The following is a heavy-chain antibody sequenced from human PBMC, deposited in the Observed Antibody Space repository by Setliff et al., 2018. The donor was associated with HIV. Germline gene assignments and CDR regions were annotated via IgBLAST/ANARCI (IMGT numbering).Heavy chain of an antibody. CDR2: IYYSGTT. J-gene: IGHJ6*03. V-gene: IGHV4-61*01. D-gene: IGHD6-6*01. CDR3: ASEAWTSYRSSSGYYYYYMDV. Sequence: SETLSLTCTVSGDSVSSASYYRSWIRQPPGKGLEWIGYIYYSGTTKYNPSLKSRVTISVDTSKNQFSLKLSSVTAADTAVYYCASEAWTSYRSSSGYYYYYMDVWGKGTTVTVSS. CDR1: GDSVSSASYY.